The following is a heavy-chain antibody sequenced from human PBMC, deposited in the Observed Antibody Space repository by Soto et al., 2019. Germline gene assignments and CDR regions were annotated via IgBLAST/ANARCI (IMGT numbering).Heavy chain of an antibody. CDR2: IDWTDDK. D-gene: IGHD3-9*01. Sequence: SGPTLVNPAETLTLTCTFSGFSLSTNGMCVTWIRQPPGKALEWLALIDWTDDKYYSTSLKTRLTISKDTSKNQVVLTMTNMDLVDTATYYCARVPYDVLTGDNWCDPWGQGTLV. CDR3: ARVPYDVLTGDNWCDP. J-gene: IGHJ5*02. V-gene: IGHV2-70*01. CDR1: GFSLSTNGMC.